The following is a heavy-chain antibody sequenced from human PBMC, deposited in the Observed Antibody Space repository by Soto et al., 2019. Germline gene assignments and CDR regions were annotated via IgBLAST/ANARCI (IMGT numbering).Heavy chain of an antibody. CDR3: AKDVR. CDR1: GFTFSTHW. Sequence: EVQLVESGGDLVQPGGSLKVSCASSGFTFSTHWLRWVRQAPGKGLEWVANINADGRERNYADSVRGRLSVSRDNAKNSLFLQMIGLRLEDTALYYCAKDVRWGQGSQVTVSS. V-gene: IGHV3-7*04. J-gene: IGHJ4*02. CDR2: INADGRER.